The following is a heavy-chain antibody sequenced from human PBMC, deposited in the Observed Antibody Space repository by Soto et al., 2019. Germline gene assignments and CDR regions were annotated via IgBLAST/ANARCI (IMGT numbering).Heavy chain of an antibody. CDR1: GYTFINNA. V-gene: IGHV1-18*01. CDR3: ARDQSSGVFDF. D-gene: IGHD3-22*01. J-gene: IGHJ4*02. CDR2: ISPYNGNT. Sequence: ASVKVSXKATGYTFINNAIAWVRQAPGQGLEWLGWISPYNGNTNYAQSVQGRVSITTDTSTSTAHMEIMSLRSGDTAVYYCARDQSSGVFDFWGQGTQVTVSS.